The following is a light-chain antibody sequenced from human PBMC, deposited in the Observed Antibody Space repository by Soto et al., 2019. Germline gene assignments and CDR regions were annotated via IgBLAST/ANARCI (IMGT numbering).Light chain of an antibody. CDR2: SAS. V-gene: IGKV1-12*01. CDR1: QDIGVR. CDR3: LQVYNFPRT. J-gene: IGKJ2*01. Sequence: DIQITQSPSTLSASVGDRVTITCRASQDIGVRLAWFQQKPGKAPKYLIQSASSLQSGVPSTFSGSGSGTDFTLTINRLHPEDFATYYCLQVYNFPRTFGQGTKV.